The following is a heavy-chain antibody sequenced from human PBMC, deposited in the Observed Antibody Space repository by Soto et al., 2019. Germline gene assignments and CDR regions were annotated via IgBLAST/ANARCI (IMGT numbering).Heavy chain of an antibody. J-gene: IGHJ4*02. CDR2: IDHAGVNT. V-gene: IGHV3-23*01. D-gene: IGHD1-26*01. CDR3: ATDVGPIMFDY. CDR1: GFTFTNYA. Sequence: EVQLWESGGDFIQPGGSLRVSCAASGFTFTNYAMSWVRQAPGKGLEWVSTIDHAGVNTNYADSVKGRFTISRDNSKGTLYLQMNSLRAEDTAIYYCATDVGPIMFDYWGQGALITVSS.